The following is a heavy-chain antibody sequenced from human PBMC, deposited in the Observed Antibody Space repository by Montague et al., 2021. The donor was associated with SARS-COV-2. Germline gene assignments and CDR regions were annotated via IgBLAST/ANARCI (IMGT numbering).Heavy chain of an antibody. CDR3: ARVPFSSSWYYLDC. D-gene: IGHD6-13*01. CDR1: GGSITGYF. J-gene: IGHJ4*02. Sequence: SETLSLTCTISGGSITGYFWTWIRQPPGKGLEWLGHMHYSGSTTYNPSLESRVTMSIGTSESQFSLHLRSVTAADTGVYYCARVPFSSSWYYLDCWGQGTLVTVSS. CDR2: MHYSGST. V-gene: IGHV4-59*12.